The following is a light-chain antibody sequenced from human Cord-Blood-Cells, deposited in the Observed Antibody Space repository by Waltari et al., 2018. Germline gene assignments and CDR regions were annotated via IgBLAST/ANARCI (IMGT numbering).Light chain of an antibody. CDR3: QQYDNLPYT. Sequence: DIQMTQSPSSLSASVRDRVTITCQASQDIRNYLNWYQQKPGKAPKLLIYDASNLETGVPSRFSGSGSGTDFTFTISSLQPEDIATYYCQQYDNLPYTFGQGTKLEIK. CDR1: QDIRNY. V-gene: IGKV1-33*01. CDR2: DAS. J-gene: IGKJ2*01.